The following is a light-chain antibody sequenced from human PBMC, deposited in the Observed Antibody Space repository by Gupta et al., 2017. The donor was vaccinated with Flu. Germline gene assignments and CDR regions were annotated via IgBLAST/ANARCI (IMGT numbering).Light chain of an antibody. J-gene: IGKJ1*01. CDR1: QSVSASI. CDR2: GAS. Sequence: EIVLTQSPGTVSLSPGERATLSCRASQSVSASIIAWYQQRPGQAPRLLIYGASNRAIDIPDRFSGSGFGTDFTLTISRLEPEDFAVYYCQQYGRSPWTFGQGTKVEIK. CDR3: QQYGRSPWT. V-gene: IGKV3-20*01.